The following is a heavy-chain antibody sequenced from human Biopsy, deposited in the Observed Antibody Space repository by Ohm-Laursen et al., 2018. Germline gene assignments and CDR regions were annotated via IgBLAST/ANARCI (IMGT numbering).Heavy chain of an antibody. CDR3: ARDPLNGHKHFDY. CDR2: INWKTGAT. J-gene: IGHJ4*02. CDR1: SYTFTVYN. V-gene: IGHV1-2*02. D-gene: IGHD2-8*01. Sequence: SESASCQASSYTFTVYNIHWIRHAPGHGLEWQGYINWKTGATNYAQKFQGTVTMTRDTSISTAYLALGSLRSADTAIYYCARDPLNGHKHFDYWGQGSLVTVSS.